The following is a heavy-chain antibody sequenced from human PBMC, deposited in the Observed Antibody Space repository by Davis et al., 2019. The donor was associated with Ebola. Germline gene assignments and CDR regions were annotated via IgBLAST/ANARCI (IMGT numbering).Heavy chain of an antibody. CDR1: GGSITSHY. CDR2: ITYSGST. V-gene: IGHV4-59*08. J-gene: IGHJ4*02. CDR3: ARPPWD. D-gene: IGHD1-26*01. Sequence: MPSETLSLTCIVSGGSITSHYWSWIRQPPGKGLEWIAYITYSGSTNYNPSLKSRVTISLDTSKNQFSLKLSSVTAADTAVYYCARPPWDWGQGTLVTVSS.